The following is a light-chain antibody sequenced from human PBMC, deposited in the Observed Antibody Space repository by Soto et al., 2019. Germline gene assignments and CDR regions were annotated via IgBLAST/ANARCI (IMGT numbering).Light chain of an antibody. V-gene: IGLV2-14*01. J-gene: IGLJ2*01. CDR2: DVS. CDR1: NSDVGSYNY. Sequence: QSALTQPASVSGSPGQSITISCTGTNSDVGSYNYVSWYQQHPGKAPKLIIYDVSDRPSGVSNRFSGSKSGNMASLTISGLQAEDEADYYCNSFTTSTTLLFGGGTKLTVL. CDR3: NSFTTSTTLL.